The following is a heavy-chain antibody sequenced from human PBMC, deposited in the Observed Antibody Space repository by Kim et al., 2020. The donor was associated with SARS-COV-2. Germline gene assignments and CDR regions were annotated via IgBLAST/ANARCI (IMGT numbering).Heavy chain of an antibody. D-gene: IGHD1-26*01. J-gene: IGHJ5*02. V-gene: IGHV4-59*01. CDR3: ARDVVGAAPGPGWFDP. Sequence: SIKRRVTISVDTSKNQCSLKLSSVTAADTAVYYCARDVVGAAPGPGWFDPWGQGTLVTVSS.